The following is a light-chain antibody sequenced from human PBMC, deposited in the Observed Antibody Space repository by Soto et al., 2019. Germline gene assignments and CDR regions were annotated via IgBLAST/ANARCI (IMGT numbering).Light chain of an antibody. Sequence: SYELTQPPSVSVSPGQTASITCSGDKLGDKYACWYQQKPGQSPVLVMYQDSKRPSGIPERFSGSHSGNTATLTISGTQAMDEADYYCQTWDSDTVYVFGTGTKVTVL. CDR1: KLGDKY. CDR3: QTWDSDTVYV. V-gene: IGLV3-1*01. CDR2: QDS. J-gene: IGLJ1*01.